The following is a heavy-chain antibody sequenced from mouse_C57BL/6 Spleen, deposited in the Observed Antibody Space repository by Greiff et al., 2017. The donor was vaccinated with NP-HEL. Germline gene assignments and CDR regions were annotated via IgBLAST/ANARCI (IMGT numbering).Heavy chain of an antibody. CDR1: GYTFTSYW. Sequence: QVQLQQPGAELVRPGTSVKLSCKASGYTFTSYWMHWVKQRPGQGLEWIGVIDPSDSYTNYNQKFKGKATLTVDTSSSTSDMQLSSLTSEDSADYYCARGDYDGGYYFDYWGQGTTLTVSS. V-gene: IGHV1-59*01. J-gene: IGHJ2*01. CDR2: IDPSDSYT. D-gene: IGHD2-4*01. CDR3: ARGDYDGGYYFDY.